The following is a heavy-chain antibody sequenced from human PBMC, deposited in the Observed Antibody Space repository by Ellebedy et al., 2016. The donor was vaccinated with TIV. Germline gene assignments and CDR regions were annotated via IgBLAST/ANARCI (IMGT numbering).Heavy chain of an antibody. V-gene: IGHV1-2*02. CDR3: ARGGSGRVHFYGMDV. CDR2: INPKSGST. J-gene: IGHJ6*02. Sequence: AASVKVSCKASGYTFIDFYMHWVRQVPGQGLEWMGWINPKSGSTNSAQKFQGRITMTRDTAINTIYMDLTSLTSDDTAIYYCARGGSGRVHFYGMDVWGPGTTVTVSS. CDR1: GYTFIDFY. D-gene: IGHD3-10*01.